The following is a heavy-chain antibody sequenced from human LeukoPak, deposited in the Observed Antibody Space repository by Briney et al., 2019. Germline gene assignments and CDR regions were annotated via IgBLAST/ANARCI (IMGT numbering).Heavy chain of an antibody. CDR2: IDSGDNT. D-gene: IGHD1-26*01. Sequence: GGSLRLSCAASGFTVSSNYMSWVRQTPGKGLEWVSVIDSGDNTFYADSVKGRFTISRDNAKNTLYLEVNSLRAEDTAVYYCAQGGSPGAFDHWGQGTLVTVSS. J-gene: IGHJ4*02. V-gene: IGHV3-66*01. CDR3: AQGGSPGAFDH. CDR1: GFTVSSNY.